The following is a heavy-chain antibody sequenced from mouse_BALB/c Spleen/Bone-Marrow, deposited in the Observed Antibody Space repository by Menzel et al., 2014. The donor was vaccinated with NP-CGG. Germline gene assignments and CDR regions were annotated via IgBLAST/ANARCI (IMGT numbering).Heavy chain of an antibody. V-gene: IGHV5-17*02. CDR1: GFTFSSFG. CDR3: ARSGSSSGYFDY. CDR2: ISSGSSTI. D-gene: IGHD1-1*01. Sequence: EVPLVESGGGLVQPGGSRKLSCAASGFTFSSFGMHWVRQAPEKGLEWVAYISSGSSTIYYADTVKGRFTISRDNPKNTLFLQMTSLRSEDTAMYYCARSGSSSGYFDYWGQGTTLTVSS. J-gene: IGHJ2*01.